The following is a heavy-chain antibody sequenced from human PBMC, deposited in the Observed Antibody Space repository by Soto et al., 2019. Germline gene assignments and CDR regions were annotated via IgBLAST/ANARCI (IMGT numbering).Heavy chain of an antibody. CDR3: ARGSMDYYDSSGYDY. D-gene: IGHD3-22*01. V-gene: IGHV4-34*01. J-gene: IGHJ4*02. CDR2: INHSGST. Sequence: ETLSLTCAVYGGSFSGYYWSWIRQPPGKGLEWIGEINHSGSTNYNPSLKSRVTISVDTSKNQFSLKLSSVTAADTAVYYCARGSMDYYDSSGYDYWGQGTLVTVSS. CDR1: GGSFSGYY.